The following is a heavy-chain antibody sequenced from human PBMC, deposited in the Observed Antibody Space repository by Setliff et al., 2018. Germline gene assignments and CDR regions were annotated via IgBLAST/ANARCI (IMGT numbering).Heavy chain of an antibody. Sequence: ASVKVSCKASGYTFTNYYIHWLRQAPGQGFEWMGWISTNNGKTEYSQKVQGRVTMTTDRSTSTIYMELRSLRSDDTAMYYCARDAPYTNTWRYFDHWGQGTLVTVSS. J-gene: IGHJ4*02. V-gene: IGHV1-18*04. CDR3: ARDAPYTNTWRYFDH. CDR2: ISTNNGKT. D-gene: IGHD6-13*01. CDR1: GYTFTNYY.